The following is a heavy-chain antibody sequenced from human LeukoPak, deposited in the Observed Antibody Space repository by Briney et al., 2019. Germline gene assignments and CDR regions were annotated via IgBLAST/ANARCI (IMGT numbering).Heavy chain of an antibody. J-gene: IGHJ3*02. Sequence: SETLSLTCSVSGVSISNTNYYWGCFRQPPGKGLEWIGSVYYGGSSYYHPSLKSRVTISVDTSKNQFSLNVNSVTAADTAVYYCARLRGLGPSDAFDIWGQGTMVTVSS. CDR1: GVSISNTNYY. V-gene: IGHV4-39*01. CDR3: ARLRGLGPSDAFDI. D-gene: IGHD2-15*01. CDR2: VYYGGSS.